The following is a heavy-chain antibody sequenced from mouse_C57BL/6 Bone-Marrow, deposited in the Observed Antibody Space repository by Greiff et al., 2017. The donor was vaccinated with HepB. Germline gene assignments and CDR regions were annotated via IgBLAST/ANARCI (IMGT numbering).Heavy chain of an antibody. Sequence: VMLVESGAELARPGASVKLSCKASGYTFTSYGISWVKQRTGQGLEWIGEIYPRSGNTYYNEKFKGKATLTADKSSSTAYMELRSLTSEDSAVYFCARSYYGPRGFAYWGQGTLVTVSA. CDR3: ARSYYGPRGFAY. CDR1: GYTFTSYG. J-gene: IGHJ3*01. D-gene: IGHD1-2*01. CDR2: IYPRSGNT. V-gene: IGHV1-81*01.